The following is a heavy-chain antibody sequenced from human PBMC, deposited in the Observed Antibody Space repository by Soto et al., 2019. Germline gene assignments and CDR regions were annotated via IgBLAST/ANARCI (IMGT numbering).Heavy chain of an antibody. J-gene: IGHJ5*02. CDR2: INHSGST. V-gene: IGHV4-34*01. CDR1: GGSFSGYY. Sequence: SETLSLTCAFYGGSFSGYYWSWIRQPPGKGLEWIGEINHSGSTNYNPSLKSRVTISVDTSKNQFSLKLSPVTAADTAVYYCAISAGYYYGSGSYGWFDPWGQGTLVTVSS. D-gene: IGHD3-10*01. CDR3: AISAGYYYGSGSYGWFDP.